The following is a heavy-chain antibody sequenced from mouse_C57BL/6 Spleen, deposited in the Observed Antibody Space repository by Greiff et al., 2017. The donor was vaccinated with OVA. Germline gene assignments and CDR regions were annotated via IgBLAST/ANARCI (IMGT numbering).Heavy chain of an antibody. J-gene: IGHJ1*03. CDR2: IYPRDGST. V-gene: IGHV1-85*01. D-gene: IGHD1-1*01. Sequence: VQLQQSGPELVKPGASVKLSCKASGYTFTSYDINWVKQRPGQGLEWIGWIYPRDGSTKYNEKFKGKATLTVDTSSSTAYMELHSLTSEDSAVYFCARLYGSSCWYCDVWGTGTTVTVSS. CDR3: ARLYGSSCWYCDV. CDR1: GYTFTSYD.